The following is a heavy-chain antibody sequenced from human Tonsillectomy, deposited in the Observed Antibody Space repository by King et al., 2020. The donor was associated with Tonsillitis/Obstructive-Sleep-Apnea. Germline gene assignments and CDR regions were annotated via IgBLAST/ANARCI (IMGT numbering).Heavy chain of an antibody. CDR3: TTDAQTGGYST. J-gene: IGHJ5*02. CDR1: GFTFSNAW. CDR2: IKTKTDGGTT. Sequence: VQLVESGGGLVKPGGSLRLSCAASGFTFSNAWMSWVRQAPGKGLEWVGRIKTKTDGGTTDYAAPVKGRFTISRDDSKNTLYLQMNSLRTEDTAIYYCTTDAQTGGYSTWGQGTLVTVSS. V-gene: IGHV3-15*01. D-gene: IGHD3-22*01.